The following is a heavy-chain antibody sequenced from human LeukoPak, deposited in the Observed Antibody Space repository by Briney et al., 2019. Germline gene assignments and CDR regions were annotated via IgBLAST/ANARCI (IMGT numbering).Heavy chain of an antibody. D-gene: IGHD6-13*01. Sequence: SETLSLTCTVSGDSISSRSYYWGRIRQPPGKGLEWIGKIYYGRNYKWNSSLKSRGTISVDTSKNQFSLKLSSVTAADTAVYYCATQSSSWHYLEYWGQGTLVTVSS. J-gene: IGHJ4*02. CDR3: ATQSSSWHYLEY. CDR2: IYYGRNY. CDR1: GDSISSRSYY. V-gene: IGHV4-39*01.